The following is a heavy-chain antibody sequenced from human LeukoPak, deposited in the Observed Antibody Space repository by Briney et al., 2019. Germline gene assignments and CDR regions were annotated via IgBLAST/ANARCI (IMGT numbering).Heavy chain of an antibody. J-gene: IGHJ5*02. V-gene: IGHV1-18*01. CDR2: ISAYNGNT. D-gene: IGHD3-3*01. Sequence: ASVKVSCKASGYTFTSYGISWVRQAPGQGLEWMGWISAYNGNTNYAQKLQGRVTMTTDTSTSTAYMELRSLRSDGTAVYYCARDFWSGYYMGNWFDPWGQGTLVTVSS. CDR3: ARDFWSGYYMGNWFDP. CDR1: GYTFTSYG.